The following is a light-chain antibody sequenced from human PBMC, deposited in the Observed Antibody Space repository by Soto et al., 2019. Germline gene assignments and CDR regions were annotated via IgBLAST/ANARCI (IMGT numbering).Light chain of an antibody. J-gene: IGKJ1*01. CDR2: TIS. CDR1: QGLVLSDGNTY. V-gene: IGKV2-30*01. CDR3: MQSAHWPWT. Sequence: EVVMTQSPLSLPVPLGQPASISCRSSQGLVLSDGNTYLSWFHHRPGQSPRRLIYTISDRASEVPDRFSGRGSGTDFTLKIRGLEAEDVGVYYCMQSAHWPWTFGPGTKVEV.